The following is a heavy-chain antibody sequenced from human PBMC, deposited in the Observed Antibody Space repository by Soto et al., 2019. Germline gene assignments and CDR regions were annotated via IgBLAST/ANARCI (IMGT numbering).Heavy chain of an antibody. CDR1: GVTFSSYA. Sequence: EVQLLESGGGLVQPGGSLRLSCAASGVTFSSYAMGWVRQAPGKGLEWVSTISSRGGSAYYADSVKGRFTISRDNSKNTLYLQMNSLRAEDTAVYYCAKDLDDYGYFQHWGQGTLVTVSS. J-gene: IGHJ1*01. CDR3: AKDLDDYGYFQH. D-gene: IGHD4-17*01. CDR2: ISSRGGSA. V-gene: IGHV3-23*01.